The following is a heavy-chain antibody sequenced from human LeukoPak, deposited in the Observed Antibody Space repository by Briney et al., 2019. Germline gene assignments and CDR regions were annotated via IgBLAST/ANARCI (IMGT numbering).Heavy chain of an antibody. CDR1: GFTFSSYS. Sequence: TGGSLRLSCAASGFTFSSYSMNWVRQAPGKGLEWVSSISSSSSYIYYADSVKGRFTISRDNAKNSLYLQMNSLRAEDTAVYYCARDLNYYDSSGSRRNWGQGTLVTVSS. CDR2: ISSSSSYI. J-gene: IGHJ4*02. CDR3: ARDLNYYDSSGSRRN. V-gene: IGHV3-21*01. D-gene: IGHD3-22*01.